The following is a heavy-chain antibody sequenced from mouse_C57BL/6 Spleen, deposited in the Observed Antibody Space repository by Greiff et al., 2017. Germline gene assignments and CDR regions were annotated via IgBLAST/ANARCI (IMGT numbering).Heavy chain of an antibody. D-gene: IGHD3-1*01. V-gene: IGHV1-55*01. CDR2: IYPGSGST. Sequence: VQLQQPGAELVKPGASVKMSCKASGYTFTSYWITWVKQRPGQGLEWIGDIYPGSGSTNYNEKFKSKATLTVDTSSSTAYMQLSSLTSEDSAVYYCAREGAPRPYYFDYWGQGTTLTVSS. CDR3: AREGAPRPYYFDY. J-gene: IGHJ2*01. CDR1: GYTFTSYW.